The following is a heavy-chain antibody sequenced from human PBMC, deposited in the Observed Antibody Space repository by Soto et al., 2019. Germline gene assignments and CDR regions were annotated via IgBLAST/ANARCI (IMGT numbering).Heavy chain of an antibody. Sequence: QVQLQESGPGVVKPSQTLSLTCTVSGGSITSVDYYWSWLRQSPGKGPEWIGFFYHNGATDYNPSLARRATISAYTSKNQFSLRLTSVTAADTAVYYCARTYYYDTKTTMFDPWGQGTLVTVSS. CDR1: GGSITSVDYY. CDR3: ARTYYYDTKTTMFDP. V-gene: IGHV4-30-4*01. D-gene: IGHD3-22*01. CDR2: FYHNGAT. J-gene: IGHJ5*02.